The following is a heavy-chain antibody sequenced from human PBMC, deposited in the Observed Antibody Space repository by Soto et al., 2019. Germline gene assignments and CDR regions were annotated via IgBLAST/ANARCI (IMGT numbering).Heavy chain of an antibody. V-gene: IGHV4-34*01. Sequence: SETLSLTCAVYGGSFSGCYWSWIRQPPGKGLEWIGEINHSGSTNYNPSLKSRVTISVDTSKNQFSLRLSSVTAADTAVYYCARGKLSGSSTYWFDPWGQGAQVTVSS. D-gene: IGHD3-10*01. CDR2: INHSGST. J-gene: IGHJ5*02. CDR3: ARGKLSGSSTYWFDP. CDR1: GGSFSGCY.